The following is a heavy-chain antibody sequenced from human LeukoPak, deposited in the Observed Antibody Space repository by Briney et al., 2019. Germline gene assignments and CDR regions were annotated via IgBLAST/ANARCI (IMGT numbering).Heavy chain of an antibody. D-gene: IGHD1-26*01. Sequence: GGSLRLSCAASGFTFSSYGMHWVRQAPGEGLEWVAFIRYDGSNKYYADSVKGRFTISRDNSKNTLYLQMNSLRAEDTAVYYCAKDDRGSYLGGDFDYWGQGTLVTVSS. CDR3: AKDDRGSYLGGDFDY. V-gene: IGHV3-30*02. CDR2: IRYDGSNK. CDR1: GFTFSSYG. J-gene: IGHJ4*02.